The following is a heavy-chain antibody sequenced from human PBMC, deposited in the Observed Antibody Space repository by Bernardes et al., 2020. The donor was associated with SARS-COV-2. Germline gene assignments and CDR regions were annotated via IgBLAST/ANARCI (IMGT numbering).Heavy chain of an antibody. CDR3: ARGGHDPLGMDV. V-gene: IGHV4-31*03. CDR1: GGSISSDGHY. CDR2: IYYSGST. D-gene: IGHD5-12*01. Sequence: LSLTCTVSGGSISSDGHYWSWVRQHPGKGLEWIGYIYYSGSTYYNPSFKSRVTISVDTSKHQFSLKLSSATVADTAVYYCARGGHDPLGMDVGAQGTPATVPS. J-gene: IGHJ6*02.